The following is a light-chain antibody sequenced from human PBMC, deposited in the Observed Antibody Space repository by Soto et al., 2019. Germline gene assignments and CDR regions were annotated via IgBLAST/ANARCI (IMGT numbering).Light chain of an antibody. J-gene: IGKJ2*01. Sequence: EIVLTQSPGTLSLSPGERATLSCRASQSLSSSYLVWYQQKPGQALRLLIYGASNRATGIADRFSGSGSGTDFALTISRLEPEDFAVYYCQQYSAIPSTFGQGTKVEIK. CDR2: GAS. CDR1: QSLSSSY. V-gene: IGKV3-20*01. CDR3: QQYSAIPST.